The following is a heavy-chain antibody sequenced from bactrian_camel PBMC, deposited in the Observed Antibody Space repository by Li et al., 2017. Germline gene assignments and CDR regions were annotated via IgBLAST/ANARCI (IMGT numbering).Heavy chain of an antibody. CDR1: GYTGGRHC. Sequence: HVQLVESGGGSVQAGGSLRLSCAASGYTGGRHCMAWFRQAPGREREGVASIRTGYPYTSDYADSVKGRFTISQDNAGNTLYLQMNSPKPEDTAMYYCAADHPSACRLDADEYLYWGQ. V-gene: IGHV3S6*01. CDR3: AADHPSACRLDADEYLY. D-gene: IGHD1*01. J-gene: IGHJ4*01. CDR2: IRTGYPYTS.